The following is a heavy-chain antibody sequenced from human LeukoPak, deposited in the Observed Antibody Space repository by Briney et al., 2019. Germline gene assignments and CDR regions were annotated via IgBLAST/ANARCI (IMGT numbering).Heavy chain of an antibody. CDR1: GFTFSSYA. J-gene: IGHJ6*03. D-gene: IGHD1-14*01. CDR3: ASTRLTGFRNYYYMDV. CDR2: ISYDGSNK. Sequence: GGSLRLSCAASGFTFSSYAMHWVRQAPGKGLEWVAVISYDGSNKYYADSVKGRFTISRDNSKNTLYLQMNSLRAEDTAVYYCASTRLTGFRNYYYMDVWGKGTTVTVSS. V-gene: IGHV3-30-3*01.